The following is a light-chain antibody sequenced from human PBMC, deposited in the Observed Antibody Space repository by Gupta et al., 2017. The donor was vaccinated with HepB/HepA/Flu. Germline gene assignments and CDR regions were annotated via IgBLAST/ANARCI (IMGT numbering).Light chain of an antibody. J-gene: IGLJ2*01. CDR3: QVWDTNTAHVI. CDR1: KIGSKS. V-gene: IGLV3-21*03. Sequence: SSVVAQSPSVSVAPGKTATINCGGDKIGSKSVHWYLQKAGQAPVLVVYGDSGRPSGIPDRFAGSNSGNTAKRTISRVEAGDEAAYDCQVWDTNTAHVIFGGGTKLTVL. CDR2: GDS.